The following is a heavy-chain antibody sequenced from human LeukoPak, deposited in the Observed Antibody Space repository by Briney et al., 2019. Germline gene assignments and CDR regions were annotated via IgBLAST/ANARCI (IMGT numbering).Heavy chain of an antibody. CDR2: IYYSGST. CDR1: GGSISSYY. V-gene: IGHV4-59*01. Sequence: PSETLSLTCTVSGGSISSYYWSWIRQPPGEGLEGIGYIYYSGSTNYNPSLKSRVTISVDTSKNQFSLKLSSVTAADTAVYFCTGTTEGGYTYDYFYYYYMDVWGKGTTVTISS. J-gene: IGHJ6*03. D-gene: IGHD5-18*01. CDR3: TGTTEGGYTYDYFYYYYMDV.